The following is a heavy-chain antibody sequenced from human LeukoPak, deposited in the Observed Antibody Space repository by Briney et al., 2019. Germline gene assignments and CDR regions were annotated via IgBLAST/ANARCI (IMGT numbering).Heavy chain of an antibody. J-gene: IGHJ4*02. Sequence: GGSLRLSCAASGFTFGTYAMTWVRQAPGKGLEWVSVISGSGGSTNYADSVKGRFIISRDNSRNTLFLQMDSLRAEDTAVYYCAKHHYSSSRDYFDYWGQGTLVTVSS. CDR1: GFTFGTYA. D-gene: IGHD6-13*01. CDR2: ISGSGGST. V-gene: IGHV3-23*01. CDR3: AKHHYSSSRDYFDY.